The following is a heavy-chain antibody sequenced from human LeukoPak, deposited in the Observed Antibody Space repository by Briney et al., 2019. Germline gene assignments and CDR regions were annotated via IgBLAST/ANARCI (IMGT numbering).Heavy chain of an antibody. CDR2: INEDGSDK. V-gene: IGHV3-7*03. Sequence: PGGSLRLSCAASGFMFTDSWMAWVRQAPGKGLEWLANINEDGSDKNYVVALKGRFTISRDNAEKSLYLQMNSLRAEDTAVYYCAKETHQQRLRIENHPFDYWGQGTLVTVSS. CDR3: AKETHQQRLRIENHPFDY. J-gene: IGHJ4*02. D-gene: IGHD4-17*01. CDR1: GFMFTDSW.